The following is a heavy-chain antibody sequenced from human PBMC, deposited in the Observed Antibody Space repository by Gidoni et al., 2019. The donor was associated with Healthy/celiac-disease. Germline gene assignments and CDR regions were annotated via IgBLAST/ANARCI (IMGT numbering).Heavy chain of an antibody. J-gene: IGHJ3*02. D-gene: IGHD1-26*01. CDR1: GGPFSSYA. V-gene: IGHV1-69*06. Sequence: QVQLVQSGAEVKKPGSEVKVSCKASGGPFSSYAISWVRQAPGQGLEWMGGIIPIFGTANYAQKFQGRVTITADKSTSTAYMELSSLRSEDTAVYYCANQYSGSSLPNVIWGQGTMVTVSS. CDR2: IIPIFGTA. CDR3: ANQYSGSSLPNVI.